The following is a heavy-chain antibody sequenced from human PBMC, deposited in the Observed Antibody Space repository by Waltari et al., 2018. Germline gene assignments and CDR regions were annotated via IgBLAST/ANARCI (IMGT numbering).Heavy chain of an antibody. CDR2: INSDGSST. CDR3: VRDSSGTY. D-gene: IGHD3-22*01. Sequence: EVQLVESGGGLVQSGGSLRLSCAASGFTFSSHWMYWVRQTPGKGLVWVSGINSDGSSTSYADSVKGRVTISRDNAKNTLYLQMNSLRAEDTAVYYCVRDSSGTYWGQGTQVTVS. J-gene: IGHJ4*02. CDR1: GFTFSSHW. V-gene: IGHV3-74*01.